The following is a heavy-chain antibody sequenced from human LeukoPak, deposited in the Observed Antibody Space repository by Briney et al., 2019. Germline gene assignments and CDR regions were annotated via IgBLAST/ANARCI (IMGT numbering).Heavy chain of an antibody. D-gene: IGHD2-2*02. CDR1: GGSISSYY. Sequence: NPSETLSLTCTVSGGSISSYYWSWIRQPPGKGLEWIGYIYYSGSTKYNPSLKSRVTISVDTSKNQFSLRLSSVTAADTAVYYCARLYGFDPWGQGTLVTVSS. J-gene: IGHJ5*02. CDR3: ARLYGFDP. CDR2: IYYSGST. V-gene: IGHV4-59*01.